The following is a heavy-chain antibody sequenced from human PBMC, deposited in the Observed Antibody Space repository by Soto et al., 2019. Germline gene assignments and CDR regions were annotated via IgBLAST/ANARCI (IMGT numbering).Heavy chain of an antibody. J-gene: IGHJ3*02. CDR1: GFSLSTSGVG. CDR3: ALLRRVRAYYDFWSGYSGGDAFDI. Sequence: SGPTLVNPTQTLTLTCTFSGFSLSTSGVGVGWIRQPPGKALEWLALIYWNDDKRYSPSLKTRLTITKDTSKIQVVLTMTNMDPVDTAPYYCALLRRVRAYYDFWSGYSGGDAFDIWGQGTMVT. V-gene: IGHV2-5*01. CDR2: IYWNDDK. D-gene: IGHD3-3*01.